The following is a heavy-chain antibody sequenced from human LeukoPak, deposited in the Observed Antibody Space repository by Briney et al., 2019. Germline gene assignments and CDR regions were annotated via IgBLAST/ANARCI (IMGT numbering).Heavy chain of an antibody. CDR2: ISSSSSTI. D-gene: IGHD2-15*01. CDR3: AKSGLNRFDY. V-gene: IGHV3-48*01. CDR1: GFTFSSYS. J-gene: IGHJ4*02. Sequence: GGSLRLSCAASGFTFSSYSMNWVRQAPGKGLEWVSYISSSSSTIYYADSVKGRFTISRDNAKNSLYLQMNSLRAEDTAVYYCAKSGLNRFDYWGQGTLVTVSS.